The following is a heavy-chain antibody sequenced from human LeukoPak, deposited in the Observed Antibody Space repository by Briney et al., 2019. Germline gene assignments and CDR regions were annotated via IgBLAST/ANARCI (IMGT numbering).Heavy chain of an antibody. J-gene: IGHJ4*02. V-gene: IGHV3-23*01. CDR2: ISGSGGSA. CDR1: GFSFSSYA. D-gene: IGHD6-13*01. Sequence: GGSLRLSCAASGFSFSSYAMSWVRQAPGKGPEWVSAISGSGGSAYYADSVKGRFTISRDNSKNTLYLQMNSLRAEDTAVYYCARVAEAAAFDFWGQGTLVTVSS. CDR3: ARVAEAAAFDF.